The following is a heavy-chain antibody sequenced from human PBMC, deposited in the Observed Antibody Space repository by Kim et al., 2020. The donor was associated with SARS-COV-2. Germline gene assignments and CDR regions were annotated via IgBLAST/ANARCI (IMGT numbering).Heavy chain of an antibody. J-gene: IGHJ6*02. CDR1: GGSFSGYQ. V-gene: IGHV4-34*01. D-gene: IGHD2-2*02. Sequence: SETLSLTCAVYGGSFSGYQWSWIRQTPGKGLEWIGGINHSGTINHNPSLKSRVTISVDTSKNQFSLKLTSVTAADTGFYLRARGRAGVVPAPVLGLGPYYEYFIIDVWGHGTTVTVSS. CDR3: ARGRAGVVPAPVLGLGPYYEYFIIDV. CDR2: INHSGTI.